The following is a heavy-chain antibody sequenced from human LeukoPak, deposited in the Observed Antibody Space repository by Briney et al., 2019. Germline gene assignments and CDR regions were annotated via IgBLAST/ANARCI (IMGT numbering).Heavy chain of an antibody. CDR3: ARTRGYSGYDTVDY. J-gene: IGHJ4*02. CDR1: GFSLSTSRMC. Sequence: SGPTLVNPTQTLTLTCTFSGFSLSTSRMCVSWIRQPPGKALEWLALIDWDDDKYYSTSLKTRLTISKDTSKNQVVLTMTNMDPVDTATYYWARTRGYSGYDTVDYWGQGALVTVSS. CDR2: IDWDDDK. V-gene: IGHV2-70*01. D-gene: IGHD5-12*01.